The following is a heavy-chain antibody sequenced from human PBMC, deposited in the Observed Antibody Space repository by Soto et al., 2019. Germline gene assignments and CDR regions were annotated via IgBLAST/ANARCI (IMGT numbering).Heavy chain of an antibody. CDR3: ARGNWKYGYFDY. V-gene: IGHV3-33*01. CDR2: IWHDGSYK. D-gene: IGHD1-1*01. Sequence: QVQLVESGGGVVQPGRSLRLSCAASGFTFSSSGMHWVRQAPGKGLEWVAVIWHDGSYKYKTDSVKGRFTISRDNSKNTLYLQMNSLSAEDTAVYSCARGNWKYGYFDYWGQGTLVTVSS. CDR1: GFTFSSSG. J-gene: IGHJ4*02.